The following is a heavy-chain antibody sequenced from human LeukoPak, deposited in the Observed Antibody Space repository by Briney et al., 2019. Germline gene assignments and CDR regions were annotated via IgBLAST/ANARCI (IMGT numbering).Heavy chain of an antibody. CDR3: ASLTTADAFDI. J-gene: IGHJ3*02. CDR1: GGSFSGYY. CDR2: INHSGST. D-gene: IGHD3-22*01. Sequence: SETLSLTCTVYGGSFSGYYWSRIRQPPGKGLEWIGEINHSGSTNYNPSLKSRVTISVDTSKNQFSLKLSSVTAADTAVFYCASLTTADAFDIWGQGTMVTVSS. V-gene: IGHV4-34*01.